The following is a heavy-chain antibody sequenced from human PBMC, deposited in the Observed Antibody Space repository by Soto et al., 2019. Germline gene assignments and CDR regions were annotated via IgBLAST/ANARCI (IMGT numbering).Heavy chain of an antibody. J-gene: IGHJ3*02. CDR3: AKRPGYSNGGVFDI. CDR2: ISGGGEGT. D-gene: IGHD2-8*02. V-gene: IGHV3-23*01. Sequence: EVQLLESGGGLVQPGGSLRLSCAASGFTFSAYAMSWVRQAPGRGLEWVSSISGGGEGTSHADSVKDRFTVSRDNSKDTLYLQMNSLRAEDTAVYFCAKRPGYSNGGVFDIWGLGTMVIVSS. CDR1: GFTFSAYA.